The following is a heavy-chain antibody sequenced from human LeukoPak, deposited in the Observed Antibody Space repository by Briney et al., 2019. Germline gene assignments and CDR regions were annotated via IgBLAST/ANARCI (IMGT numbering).Heavy chain of an antibody. V-gene: IGHV3-23*01. D-gene: IGHD2-21*01. CDR2: ISGSGGST. J-gene: IGHJ4*02. Sequence: PGGSLRLSCAASGFTFSSYEMNWVRQAPGKGLEWVSAISGSGGSTYYADSVKGRFTISRDNSKNTLFLQMNRLRPEDAAVYYCAKAPVTTCRGAYCYPFDYWGQGTLVTVSS. CDR1: GFTFSSYE. CDR3: AKAPVTTCRGAYCYPFDY.